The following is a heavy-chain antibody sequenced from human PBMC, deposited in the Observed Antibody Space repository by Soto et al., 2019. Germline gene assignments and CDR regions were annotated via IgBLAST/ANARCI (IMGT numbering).Heavy chain of an antibody. CDR1: GVTFKDYG. Sequence: LRLSCGAPGVTFKDYGMHWVRQAPGKGLEWVAVISYDGKQTYYADSVKGRFTISKDKSKRTLFLQMNSLRVDDTAVYYCARDGWGSNWYFDLWGRGTLVTAPQ. D-gene: IGHD3-16*01. CDR2: ISYDGKQT. CDR3: ARDGWGSNWYFDL. V-gene: IGHV3-30*03. J-gene: IGHJ2*01.